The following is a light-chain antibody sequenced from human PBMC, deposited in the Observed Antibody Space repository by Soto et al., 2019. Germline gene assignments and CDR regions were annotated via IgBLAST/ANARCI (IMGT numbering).Light chain of an antibody. CDR2: LGS. Sequence: DIVMTQSPLSLPVTPGEPASISCRSSQSLLHSNGYNYLDWYLQKPGQSPQLLIYLGSNRASGVPDRFSGSGSGTDFTLKISRVEVEDVGVYYCMQALQTPLTFGQGTKLEIK. CDR3: MQALQTPLT. J-gene: IGKJ2*01. CDR1: QSLLHSNGYNY. V-gene: IGKV2-28*01.